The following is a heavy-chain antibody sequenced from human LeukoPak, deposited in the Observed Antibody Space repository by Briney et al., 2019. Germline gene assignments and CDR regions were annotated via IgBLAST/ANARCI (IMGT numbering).Heavy chain of an antibody. CDR2: ISGSGGST. CDR3: AKDSKIQLWFRDYFDY. J-gene: IGHJ4*02. CDR1: GFTFSSYA. Sequence: GGSLRLSCAASGFTFSSYAMSWVRQAPGKGLEWVSAISGSGGSTYYADSVKGRFTISRDNSKNTLYLQMNSLRAEDTAVYYCAKDSKIQLWFRDYFDYWGQGTLVTVSS. D-gene: IGHD5-18*01. V-gene: IGHV3-23*01.